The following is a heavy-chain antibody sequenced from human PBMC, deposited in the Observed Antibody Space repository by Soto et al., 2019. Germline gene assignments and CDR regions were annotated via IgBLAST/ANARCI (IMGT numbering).Heavy chain of an antibody. Sequence: GSLRLSCAASGFTFSNAWMNWVRQAPGKGLEWVGRIKSKTDGGTTDYAAPVKGRFTISRDDSKNTLYLQMNSLKTEDTAVYYCTTDDYDFLFSYYYGMDVWGQGTTVTVSS. CDR2: IKSKTDGGTT. CDR1: GFTFSNAW. D-gene: IGHD4-17*01. CDR3: TTDDYDFLFSYYYGMDV. J-gene: IGHJ6*02. V-gene: IGHV3-15*07.